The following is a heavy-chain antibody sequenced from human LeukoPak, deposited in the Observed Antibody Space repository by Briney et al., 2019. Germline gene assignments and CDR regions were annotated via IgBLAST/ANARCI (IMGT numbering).Heavy chain of an antibody. Sequence: PGGSLRLSCAASGFTVSSNYMSWVRQAPGKGLEWVSVIYSGGSTYYADSVKGRFTISRDNSKNTLYLQMNSLRAEDTAAYYCARSWELLVFDPWGQGTLVTVSS. CDR1: GFTVSSNY. CDR3: ARSWELLVFDP. J-gene: IGHJ5*02. D-gene: IGHD1-26*01. CDR2: IYSGGST. V-gene: IGHV3-53*01.